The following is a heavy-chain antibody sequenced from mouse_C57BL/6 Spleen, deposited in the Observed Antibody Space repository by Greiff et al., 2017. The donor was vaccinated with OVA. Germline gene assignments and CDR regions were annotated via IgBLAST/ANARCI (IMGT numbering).Heavy chain of an antibody. V-gene: IGHV1-59*01. J-gene: IGHJ3*01. CDR2: IDPSDSYT. CDR3: ARDDGFAY. CDR1: GYTFTSYW. Sequence: QVQLQQPGAELVRPGTSVKLSCKASGYTFTSYWMHWVKQRPGQGLEWIGVIDPSDSYTNYNQKFKGKATLTVDTSSSTAYMQLSSLTSEDSAVYYSARDDGFAYWGQGTLVTVSA.